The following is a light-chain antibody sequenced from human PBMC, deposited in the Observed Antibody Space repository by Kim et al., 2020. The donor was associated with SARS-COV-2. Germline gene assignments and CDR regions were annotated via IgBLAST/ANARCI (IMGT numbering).Light chain of an antibody. CDR2: TNN. CDR3: AAWDDNLNVV. CDR1: SSNIGRNT. Sequence: ELTQPPSASGTPGQRVTISCSGSSSNIGRNTVNWYQQLPGTAPKLLIYTNNQRPSGVPDRFSGSKSGTSASLTISGLQSEDEADYYCAAWDDNLNVVFGGGTQLTVL. J-gene: IGLJ2*01. V-gene: IGLV1-44*01.